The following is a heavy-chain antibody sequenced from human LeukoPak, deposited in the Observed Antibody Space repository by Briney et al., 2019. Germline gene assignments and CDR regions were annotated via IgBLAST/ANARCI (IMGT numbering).Heavy chain of an antibody. J-gene: IGHJ3*02. Sequence: SETLSLTCTVSGGSISSYYWGWIRQPPGKGLEWIGSIYYTGSTYFNPSLKSRVTISVDTSNNQFSLKLRSVTAADTAVYYCARFRGYSDYDPNAFDIWGQGTMVTVSS. CDR2: IYYTGST. D-gene: IGHD5-12*01. CDR3: ARFRGYSDYDPNAFDI. CDR1: GGSISSYY. V-gene: IGHV4-39*07.